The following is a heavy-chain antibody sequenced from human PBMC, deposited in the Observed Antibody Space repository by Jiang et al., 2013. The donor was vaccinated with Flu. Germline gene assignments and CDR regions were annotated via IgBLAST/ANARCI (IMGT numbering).Heavy chain of an antibody. J-gene: IGHJ6*02. Sequence: SVKVSCKASGYTFTGYYMHWVRQAPGQGLEWMGRINPNSGGTNYAQKFQGRVTMTRDTSISTAYMELSRLRSDDTAVYYCASRARKYYYYYGMDVWGQGTTVTVSS. CDR2: INPNSGGT. CDR3: ASRARKYYYYYGMDV. CDR1: GYTFTGYY. V-gene: IGHV1-2*06. D-gene: IGHD3-10*01.